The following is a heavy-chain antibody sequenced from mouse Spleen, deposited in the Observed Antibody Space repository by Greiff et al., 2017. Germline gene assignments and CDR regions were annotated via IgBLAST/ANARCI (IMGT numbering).Heavy chain of an antibody. CDR2: ISGGGSYT. CDR1: GFTFSSYG. V-gene: IGHV5-9-2*01. Sequence: EVQLLESGGGLVTPGGSLTISCAASGFTFSSYGMSWVRQTPEKRLEWVATISGGGSYTYYPDSVKGRFTISRDNAKNNLYLQMSSLRSEDTALYYCARQYYYGSSYGFAYWGQGTLVTVSA. D-gene: IGHD1-1*01. CDR3: ARQYYYGSSYGFAY. J-gene: IGHJ3*01.